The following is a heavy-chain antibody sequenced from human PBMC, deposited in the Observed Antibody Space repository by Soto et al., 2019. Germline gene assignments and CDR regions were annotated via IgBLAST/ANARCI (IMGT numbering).Heavy chain of an antibody. D-gene: IGHD6-13*01. J-gene: IGHJ4*02. Sequence: QLQLQESGPGLVRPSETLSLTCTVSGGSISSSGFYWGWIRQPPGKGLEWIASIYYSGSTYYNPSRKSRVTIAEDTSKNQLSLKLSSVTAADTAVYYCARKVGTSYSFDYWGPGTLVTVSS. CDR1: GGSISSSGFY. CDR3: ARKVGTSYSFDY. CDR2: IYYSGST. V-gene: IGHV4-39*01.